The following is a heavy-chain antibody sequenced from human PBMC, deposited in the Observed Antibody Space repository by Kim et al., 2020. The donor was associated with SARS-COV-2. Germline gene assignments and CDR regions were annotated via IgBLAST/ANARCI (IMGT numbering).Heavy chain of an antibody. Sequence: ASVKVSCKASGYTFTNYAMNWVRHAPGQGLEWMGWINTNTGNPTYAQGFTGRFVFSLDTSVSTAFLQISSLQAEDTAVYYCARTGLKGDSYMDVWGKGTT. CDR2: INTNTGNP. V-gene: IGHV7-4-1*02. J-gene: IGHJ6*03. D-gene: IGHD1-1*01. CDR3: ARTGLKGDSYMDV. CDR1: GYTFTNYA.